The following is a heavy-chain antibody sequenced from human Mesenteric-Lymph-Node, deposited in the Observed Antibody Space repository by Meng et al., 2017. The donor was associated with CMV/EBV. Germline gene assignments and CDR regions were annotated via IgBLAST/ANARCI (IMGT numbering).Heavy chain of an antibody. CDR2: INSGGTT. CDR1: GFTFSDYE. J-gene: IGHJ5*02. CDR3: ATYSGTYGWFDP. Sequence: GGSLRLSCAASGFTFSDYEMSWVRQAPGKGLEWISYINSGGTTYYADSVKGRFTISRDNAKNSLYLQMNSLRAGDTAVYYCATYSGTYGWFDPWGQGTLVTVSS. V-gene: IGHV3-48*03. D-gene: IGHD1-26*01.